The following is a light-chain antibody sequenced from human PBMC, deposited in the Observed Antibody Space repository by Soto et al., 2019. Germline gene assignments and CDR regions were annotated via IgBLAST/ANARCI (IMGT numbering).Light chain of an antibody. J-gene: IGKJ4*01. CDR1: QSVSSDY. Sequence: EIVLTQSPGTLSLSPGERATLSCRASQSVSSDYLSGYQQKPGQPPRLLIYGASYRATGIPDRFSGGGSGTDFTLTNSRLEAEDFAVYYCQQYGSTPPVTFGGGTKVEIK. V-gene: IGKV3-20*01. CDR3: QQYGSTPPVT. CDR2: GAS.